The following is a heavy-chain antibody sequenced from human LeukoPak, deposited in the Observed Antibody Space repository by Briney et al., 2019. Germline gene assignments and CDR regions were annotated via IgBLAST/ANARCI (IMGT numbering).Heavy chain of an antibody. D-gene: IGHD3-10*01. CDR1: GYTFTSYA. CDR2: INTNTGNP. Sequence: ASVKVSCKTSGYTFTSYAISWVRQAPGQGLEWMGWINTNTGNPTYAQGFTGRFVFSLDTSVSTAYLQISSLKAEDTAVYYCARKSITMVRGVIGWFDPWGQGTLVTVSS. V-gene: IGHV7-4-1*02. J-gene: IGHJ5*02. CDR3: ARKSITMVRGVIGWFDP.